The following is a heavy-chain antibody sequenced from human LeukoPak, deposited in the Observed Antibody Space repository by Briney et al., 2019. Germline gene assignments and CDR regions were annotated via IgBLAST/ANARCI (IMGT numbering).Heavy chain of an antibody. J-gene: IGHJ4*02. CDR2: IYYSGST. D-gene: IGHD5-18*01. V-gene: IGHV4-31*03. CDR1: GGSISSGGYY. CDR3: ARGSYGYYAY. Sequence: PSETLSLTCTVSGGSISSGGYYWSWIRQHPGQGLEWIGYIYYSGSTYYNPSLKSRVTISVDTSKNQFSLKLSSVTAADTAVYYCARGSYGYYAYWGQGTLVTVSS.